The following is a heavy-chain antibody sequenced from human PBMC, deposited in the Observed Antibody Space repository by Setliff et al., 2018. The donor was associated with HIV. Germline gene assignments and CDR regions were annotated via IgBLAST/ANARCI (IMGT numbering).Heavy chain of an antibody. CDR2: INCENGDT. D-gene: IGHD3-10*01. J-gene: IGHJ4*02. V-gene: IGHV1-46*01. CDR3: ARETQTGTGSYLN. Sequence: ASVKVSCKAAGGTFRNYAINWARQAPGQGLEWMGIINCENGDTTYAQNFKDRVTVTRDTSTSTVYMDLSSLRPEDTAVYYCARETQTGTGSYLNWGQGTLVTVSS. CDR1: GGTFRNYA.